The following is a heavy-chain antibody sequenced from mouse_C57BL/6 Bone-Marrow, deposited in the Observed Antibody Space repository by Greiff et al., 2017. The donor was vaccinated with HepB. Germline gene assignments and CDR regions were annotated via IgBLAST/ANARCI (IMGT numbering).Heavy chain of an antibody. CDR3: TSYDYDVRKYAMDY. CDR2: IYPGNSDT. J-gene: IGHJ4*01. CDR1: GYTFTSYW. Sequence: VQLQQSGTVLARPGASVKMSCKTSGYTFTSYWMHWVKQRPGQGLEWIGAIYPGNSDTSYNQKFKGKAKLTAVTSASTAYMELSSLTNEDSAVYYCTSYDYDVRKYAMDYWGQGTSVTVSS. D-gene: IGHD2-4*01. V-gene: IGHV1-5*01.